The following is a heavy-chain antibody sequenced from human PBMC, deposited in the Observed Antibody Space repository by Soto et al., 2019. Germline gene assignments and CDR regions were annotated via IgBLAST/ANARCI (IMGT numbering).Heavy chain of an antibody. J-gene: IGHJ6*03. CDR2: ISGSGGST. CDR3: AKDALWGEWLAYYYYYMDV. D-gene: IGHD6-19*01. Sequence: GGSLRLSCAASGFTFSSYAMSWVRQAPGKGLEWVSAISGSGGSTYYADSVKGRFTISRDNSKNTLYLQMNSLRAEDTAVYYCAKDALWGEWLAYYYYYMDVWGKGTTVTVSS. CDR1: GFTFSSYA. V-gene: IGHV3-23*01.